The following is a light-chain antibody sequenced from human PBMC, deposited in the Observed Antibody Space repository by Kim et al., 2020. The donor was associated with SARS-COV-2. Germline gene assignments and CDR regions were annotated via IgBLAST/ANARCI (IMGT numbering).Light chain of an antibody. Sequence: DIQLTQSPSTLSASVGDRITITCRASQDIHKWLAWFQQKPGKAPKLLISEASSLKSGVPSRFSGSGFGTHFTLTISSLQPDDCATYYCQQYLSPSRTFGQGPKLEI. CDR3: QQYLSPSRT. CDR1: QDIHKW. V-gene: IGKV1-5*01. CDR2: EAS. J-gene: IGKJ2*01.